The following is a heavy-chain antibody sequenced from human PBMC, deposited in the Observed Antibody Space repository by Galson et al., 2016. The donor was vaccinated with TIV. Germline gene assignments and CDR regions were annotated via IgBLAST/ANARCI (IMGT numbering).Heavy chain of an antibody. CDR3: AKVGARGYGDYPYYLEY. CDR1: GFIFSIYG. J-gene: IGHJ4*02. Sequence: SLRLSCAASGFIFSIYGMHWVRQAPGKGLEWVTLISFDGNNQYYADSVQGRFTSSRDNSKNTMYLHMNSLRTEGTAVHYCAKVGARGYGDYPYYLEYWGQGTLVTVSS. V-gene: IGHV3-30*18. D-gene: IGHD4-17*01. CDR2: ISFDGNNQ.